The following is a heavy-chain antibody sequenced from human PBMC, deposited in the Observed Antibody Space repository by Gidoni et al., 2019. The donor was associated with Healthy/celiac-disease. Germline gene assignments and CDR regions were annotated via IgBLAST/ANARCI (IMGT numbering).Heavy chain of an antibody. CDR3: ARGSKGVPYSSGWYGWFDP. D-gene: IGHD6-19*01. Sequence: QVQLQESGPGLVTPSETLSLTCTVSGGSISSSYWSWIRQPPGKGLEWSGYSYYSGSTNDNPSLKSRVTISVDTSKNQFSLKLSSVTAADTAVYYCARGSKGVPYSSGWYGWFDPWGQGTLVTVSS. CDR1: GGSISSSY. V-gene: IGHV4-59*01. CDR2: SYYSGST. J-gene: IGHJ5*02.